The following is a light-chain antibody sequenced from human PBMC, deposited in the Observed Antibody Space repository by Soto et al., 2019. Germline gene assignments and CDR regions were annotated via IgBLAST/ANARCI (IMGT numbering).Light chain of an antibody. CDR3: CSYAGSNNYV. Sequence: QSVLTQPPSASGSPGQSVTISCTGTSSDVGGYKYVSWFQQHPGKAPKLMICEVSKQPSGVPDRFSGSRSGNTASLTVSGLQAEDEADYYCCSYAGSNNYVFGTGTKLTVL. CDR2: EVS. J-gene: IGLJ1*01. CDR1: SSDVGGYKY. V-gene: IGLV2-8*01.